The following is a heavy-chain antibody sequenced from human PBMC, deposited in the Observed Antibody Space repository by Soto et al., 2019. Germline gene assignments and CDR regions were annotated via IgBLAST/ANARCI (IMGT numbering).Heavy chain of an antibody. CDR3: AYSTGWYRHDV. CDR1: GDSISNSRW. CDR2: IFHSGDT. D-gene: IGHD6-19*01. V-gene: IGHV4-4*02. J-gene: IGHJ3*01. Sequence: QVQLQESGPGLVKPSGTLSLTCAVSGDSISNSRWWTWVRQPPGKGLEWIGDIFHSGDTHYNPSLKSRVFISVDKSQNQFSLKVSSVTAADTAVYYCAYSTGWYRHDVWGQGTLVTVSS.